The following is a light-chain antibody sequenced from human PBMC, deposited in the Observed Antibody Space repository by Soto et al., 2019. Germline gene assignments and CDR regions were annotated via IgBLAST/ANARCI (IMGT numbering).Light chain of an antibody. CDR2: GNS. V-gene: IGLV1-40*01. J-gene: IGLJ3*02. CDR1: SSNIGAGYY. Sequence: QSVLTQPPSVSGAPGLRVTISCTGSSSNIGAGYYVHWYQQLPGTAPKLLIYGNSNRPSGVPDRFSGSKSATSASLAITGLQAEDEADYYCQSYDSSLSVWVFGGGTKLTVL. CDR3: QSYDSSLSVWV.